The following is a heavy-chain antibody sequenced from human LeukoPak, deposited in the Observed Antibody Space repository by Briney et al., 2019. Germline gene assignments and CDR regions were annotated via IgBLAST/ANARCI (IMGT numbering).Heavy chain of an antibody. D-gene: IGHD1-1*01. CDR2: IYYSGST. Sequence: SETLSLTCTVSGGSISSSNYYWGWIRQPPGKGLEWIGSIYYSGSTYHNPSLKSRVTISVDTSKNQFSLKLSSVTAADTAVYYCARGRWNGARPNDYFDFWGQGTLVTVSS. CDR1: GGSISSSNYY. J-gene: IGHJ4*02. CDR3: ARGRWNGARPNDYFDF. V-gene: IGHV4-39*01.